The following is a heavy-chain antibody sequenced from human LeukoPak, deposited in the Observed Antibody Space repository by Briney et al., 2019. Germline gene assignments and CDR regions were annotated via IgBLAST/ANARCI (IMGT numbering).Heavy chain of an antibody. Sequence: ASVKVSCKASGYTFTSYYMHWVRQAPGQGLEWMGMINPSGGSTNYAQKFQGRVTMTRDTSTSTVYMDLGSLRSEDTAVYYCARDAASSGVDSWGQGTLVTVSS. V-gene: IGHV1-46*01. CDR1: GYTFTSYY. D-gene: IGHD3-10*01. J-gene: IGHJ4*02. CDR2: INPSGGST. CDR3: ARDAASSGVDS.